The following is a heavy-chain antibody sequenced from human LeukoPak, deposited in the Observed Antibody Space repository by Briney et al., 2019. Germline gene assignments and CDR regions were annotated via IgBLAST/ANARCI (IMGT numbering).Heavy chain of an antibody. CDR1: GFTFDDYG. CDR3: AREEWYYYDSSGFDY. CDR2: ISWSGGTT. J-gene: IGHJ4*02. D-gene: IGHD3-22*01. V-gene: IGHV3-20*04. Sequence: GGSLRLSCATSGFTFDDYGMSWVRQPPGKGLEWVSGISWSGGTTGYADSVKGRFTISRDNAKNTLYLQMNSLRAEDTSVYYCAREEWYYYDSSGFDYWGQGTLVTVSS.